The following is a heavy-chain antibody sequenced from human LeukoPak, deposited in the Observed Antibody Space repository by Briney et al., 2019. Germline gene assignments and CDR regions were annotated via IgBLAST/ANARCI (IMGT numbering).Heavy chain of an antibody. CDR2: INHSGST. D-gene: IGHD6-19*01. Sequence: SETLSLTCAVYGGSFSGYYWSWIRQPPGKGLEWIGEINHSGSTNYNPSPKSRVTISVDTSKNQFSLKLSSVTAADTAVYYCARGRIAVAKIDAFDIWGQGTMVTVSS. J-gene: IGHJ3*02. V-gene: IGHV4-34*01. CDR1: GGSFSGYY. CDR3: ARGRIAVAKIDAFDI.